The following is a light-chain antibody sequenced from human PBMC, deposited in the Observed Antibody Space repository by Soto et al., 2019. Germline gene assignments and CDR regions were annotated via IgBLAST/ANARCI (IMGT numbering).Light chain of an antibody. V-gene: IGKV4-1*01. CDR3: QQYYSTPT. CDR2: WAS. CDR1: QSVLYSSNNKNS. J-gene: IGKJ2*01. Sequence: DIVMTQSPDSLAVSLGERATINCKSSQSVLYSSNNKNSLAWFQQKPGQPPKLLIYWASTRESGVPDRFSGSGSGTDFTLNISSLQAEDVAVYYCQQYYSTPTFGQGTKLEIK.